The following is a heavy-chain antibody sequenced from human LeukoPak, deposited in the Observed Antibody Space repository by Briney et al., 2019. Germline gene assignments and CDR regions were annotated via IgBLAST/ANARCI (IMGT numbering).Heavy chain of an antibody. Sequence: PSETLSLTCTVSGGSISGSSYYWGWIRQPPGKGLEWIGSVYYTGASYYNPSLKSRVTISIDTSKKHFSLKLTSVTAADTAVYYCARVNPPLSTSLYYYYYMDVWGKGTTVTVSS. V-gene: IGHV4-39*07. CDR2: VYYTGAS. J-gene: IGHJ6*03. D-gene: IGHD2-2*01. CDR1: GGSISGSSYY. CDR3: ARVNPPLSTSLYYYYYMDV.